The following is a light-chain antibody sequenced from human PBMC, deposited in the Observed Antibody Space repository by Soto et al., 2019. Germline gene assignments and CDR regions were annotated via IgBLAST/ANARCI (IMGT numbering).Light chain of an antibody. CDR3: SSYTSSSTYV. Sequence: QSVLTQPASVSGSPGQSITISCTGTSSDVGGYNHVSWYQQHPGKAPKLMIYEVSRRPSGVSNRFSGSKSGNTASLTISGLQAEDEADYYCSSYTSSSTYVFGTGTKVTVL. J-gene: IGLJ1*01. CDR2: EVS. V-gene: IGLV2-14*01. CDR1: SSDVGGYNH.